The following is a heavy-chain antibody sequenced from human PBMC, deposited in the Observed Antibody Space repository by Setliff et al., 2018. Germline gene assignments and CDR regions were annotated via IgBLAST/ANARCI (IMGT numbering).Heavy chain of an antibody. CDR3: AKDRHREGGIPKYFDY. J-gene: IGHJ4*02. CDR1: GFSFSSFG. V-gene: IGHV3-33*03. Sequence: PGGSLRLSCAASGFSFSSFGMHWVRQAPGKGLEWVANIWYQGSNKYYADSVKGRFTISRDNSKNTVYLQMNSLRVEDTAVYFCAKDRHREGGIPKYFDYWGQGTLVTVS. D-gene: IGHD2-21*01. CDR2: IWYQGSNK.